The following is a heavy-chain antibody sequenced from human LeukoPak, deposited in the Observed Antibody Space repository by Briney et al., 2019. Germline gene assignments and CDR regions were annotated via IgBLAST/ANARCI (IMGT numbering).Heavy chain of an antibody. CDR3: ARNFVGSITSDFDS. Sequence: GGSLRLSCAASGLTFSSYWMHWVRQVPGKGLVWVSRIHGDGTITNYEDSVKGRFTISRDNARNTLYLLMHSLRAEDTAIYYCARNFVGSITSDFDSWGQGTQVTVSS. CDR2: IHGDGTIT. CDR1: GLTFSSYW. V-gene: IGHV3-74*01. D-gene: IGHD1-26*01. J-gene: IGHJ4*02.